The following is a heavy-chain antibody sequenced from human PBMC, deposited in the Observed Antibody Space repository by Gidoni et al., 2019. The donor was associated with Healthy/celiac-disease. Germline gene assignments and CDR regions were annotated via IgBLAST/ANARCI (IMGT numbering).Heavy chain of an antibody. J-gene: IGHJ4*02. CDR2: ISGSGGST. CDR3: AKVGYCSSTSCYPPGF. V-gene: IGHV3-23*04. Sequence: EVQLVESGGGLVQPGGSLRLSCAASGFTFCSYAMSWVRQAPGKGLEWVSAISGSGGSTYYADSVKGRFTISRDNSKNTLYLQMNSLRAEDTAVYYCAKVGYCSSTSCYPPGFWGQGTLVTVSS. CDR1: GFTFCSYA. D-gene: IGHD2-2*03.